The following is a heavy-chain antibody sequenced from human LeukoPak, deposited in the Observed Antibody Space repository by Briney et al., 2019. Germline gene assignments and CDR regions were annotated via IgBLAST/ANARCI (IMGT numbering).Heavy chain of an antibody. CDR1: GFTFDDYA. CDR2: ISWNSGSI. J-gene: IGHJ5*02. Sequence: GGSPRLSCAASGFTFDDYAMHWVRQAPGKGLEWVSGISWNSGSIGYADSVKGRFTISRDNAKNSLYLQMNSLRAEDTALYYCAKDWGRYQLLSFWFDPWGQGTLVTVSS. CDR3: AKDWGRYQLLSFWFDP. D-gene: IGHD2-2*01. V-gene: IGHV3-9*01.